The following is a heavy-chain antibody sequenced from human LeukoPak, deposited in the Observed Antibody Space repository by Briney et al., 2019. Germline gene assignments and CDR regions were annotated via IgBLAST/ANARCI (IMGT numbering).Heavy chain of an antibody. Sequence: GGSLRLFCAASGFTLTSIYMSWVRQAPGKGLEWVSTIYNDGSAYYADSVKGRFTISRDSSKNTVYLQMNTLRAEDTAVYYCAGDIGTSWGYWGQGTLVTVS. CDR1: GFTLTSIY. D-gene: IGHD6-13*01. J-gene: IGHJ4*02. CDR3: AGDIGTSWGY. CDR2: IYNDGSA. V-gene: IGHV3-53*01.